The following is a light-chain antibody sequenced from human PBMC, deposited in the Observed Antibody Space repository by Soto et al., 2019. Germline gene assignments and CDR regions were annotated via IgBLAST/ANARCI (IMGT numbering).Light chain of an antibody. CDR2: GAS. CDR1: QSISSS. Sequence: EIVMTQSPATLSVSPGXRATLACRASQSISSSLAWYQQKPGQAPRLLIYGASTRASGIPARFSGSGSGTEFTLTISSLQSEDFAVYYCQQYDDWLTWTFGQGTKV. V-gene: IGKV3-15*01. J-gene: IGKJ1*01. CDR3: QQYDDWLTWT.